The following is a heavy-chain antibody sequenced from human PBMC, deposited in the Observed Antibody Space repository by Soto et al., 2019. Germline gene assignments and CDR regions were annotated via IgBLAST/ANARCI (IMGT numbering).Heavy chain of an antibody. D-gene: IGHD3-9*01. Sequence: SETLSLTCNVSGGSISSSSYYWGWIRQPPGKGLEWIGNIYYSGNTYYNPSLKSRVTVSVDTSKNQFSLKLSSVTAADTAVYYCLIFHPVYNWFDPWGQGTLVTVSS. V-gene: IGHV4-39*01. J-gene: IGHJ5*02. CDR2: IYYSGNT. CDR1: GGSISSSSYY. CDR3: LIFHPVYNWFDP.